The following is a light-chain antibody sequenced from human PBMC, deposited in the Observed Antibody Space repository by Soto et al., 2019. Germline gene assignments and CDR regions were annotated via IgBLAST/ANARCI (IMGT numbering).Light chain of an antibody. CDR3: QQYGSSPRT. CDR2: GAS. CDR1: QSVRGTD. V-gene: IGKV3-20*01. Sequence: DIVLTQSPGTLSLSPGERGTLSFRASQSVRGTDLVWCQQKPGQAPRLLIDGASSRATGIPDTFSGSGSGTDFTLTISRLEPEDFAVYHCQQYGSSPRTFGQGTTVEIK. J-gene: IGKJ1*01.